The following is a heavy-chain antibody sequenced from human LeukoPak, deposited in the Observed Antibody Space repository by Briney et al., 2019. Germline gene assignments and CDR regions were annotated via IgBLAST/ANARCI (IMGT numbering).Heavy chain of an antibody. CDR3: ALYSSGLFDP. D-gene: IGHD6-19*01. CDR1: GYTFTVYY. Sequence: ASVKVSCKASGYTFTVYYTHWVRQAPGQGLEYMGWINPNSGGTNYAQKFQGRVTMTRDTSISTAYMEVSRLRSDDTAVYCCALYSSGLFDPWGQGTLVTVSS. J-gene: IGHJ5*02. V-gene: IGHV1-2*02. CDR2: INPNSGGT.